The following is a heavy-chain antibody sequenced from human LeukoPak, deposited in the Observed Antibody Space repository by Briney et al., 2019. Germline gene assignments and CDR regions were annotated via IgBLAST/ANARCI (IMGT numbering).Heavy chain of an antibody. CDR3: ARLGDYVFDY. CDR1: GGSISSYY. Sequence: SETLSLTCTVSGGSISSYYWSWIRQPPGKGLESIGYTYYSGSTNYNPSLKSRVTISVDTSKNQFSLKLSSVTAADTAVYYCARLGDYVFDYWGQGTLVTVPS. CDR2: TYYSGST. V-gene: IGHV4-59*01. D-gene: IGHD4-17*01. J-gene: IGHJ4*02.